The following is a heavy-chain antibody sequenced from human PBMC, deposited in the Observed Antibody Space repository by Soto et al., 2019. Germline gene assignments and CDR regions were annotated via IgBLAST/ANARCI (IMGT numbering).Heavy chain of an antibody. Sequence: SETLSLTCAVYGGSFSGYYWSWVRQPPGKGLEWIGEINHSGSTNYNPSLKSRVTISVDTSKNQFSLKLSSVTAADTAVYHCAREMVRGVIDDYWGQGTLVTVSS. CDR2: INHSGST. CDR1: GGSFSGYY. J-gene: IGHJ4*02. D-gene: IGHD3-10*01. CDR3: AREMVRGVIDDY. V-gene: IGHV4-34*01.